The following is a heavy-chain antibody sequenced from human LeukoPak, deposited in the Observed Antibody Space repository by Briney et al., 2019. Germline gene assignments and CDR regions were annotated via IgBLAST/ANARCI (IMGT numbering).Heavy chain of an antibody. CDR1: GGPISSYY. D-gene: IGHD3-22*01. J-gene: IGHJ4*02. CDR3: ARVNYDSSGDSYYFDY. Sequence: SETLSLTCTVSGGPISSYYWSWIRQPAGKGLEWIGRIYTSGSTNYNPSLKSRVTMSVDTSKNQFSLKLSPVTAADTAVYYCARVNYDSSGDSYYFDYWGQGTLVTVSS. V-gene: IGHV4-4*07. CDR2: IYTSGST.